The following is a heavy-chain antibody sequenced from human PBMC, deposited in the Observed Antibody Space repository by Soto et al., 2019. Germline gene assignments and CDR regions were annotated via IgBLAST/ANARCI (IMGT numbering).Heavy chain of an antibody. D-gene: IGHD1-26*01. CDR2: IYYSGST. CDR1: GGSISSYY. V-gene: IGHV4-59*08. CDR3: ARLTGIVGATTPLYYYYGMDV. Sequence: SETLSLTCTVSGGSISSYYWSWIRQPPGKGLEWIGYIYYSGSTNYNPSLKSRVTISVDTSKNQFSLKLSSVTAADTAVYYCARLTGIVGATTPLYYYYGMDVWGQGTTVTVSS. J-gene: IGHJ6*02.